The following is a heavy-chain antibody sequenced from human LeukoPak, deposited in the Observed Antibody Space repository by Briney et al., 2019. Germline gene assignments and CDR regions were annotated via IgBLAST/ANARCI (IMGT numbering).Heavy chain of an antibody. CDR3: AKAPTYSGSYREFDY. CDR2: ISYDGSNK. V-gene: IGHV3-30*18. D-gene: IGHD1-26*01. Sequence: PGRSLRLSCAASGFTFSSYGMHWVRQAPGKGLEWVAVISYDGSNKYYADSVKGRFTISRDNSKNTLYLQMNSLRAEDTAVYYCAKAPTYSGSYREFDYWGQGTLVTVSS. CDR1: GFTFSSYG. J-gene: IGHJ4*02.